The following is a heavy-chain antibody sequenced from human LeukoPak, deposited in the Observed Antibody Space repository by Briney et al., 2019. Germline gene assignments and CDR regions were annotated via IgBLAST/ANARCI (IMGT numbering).Heavy chain of an antibody. CDR2: INHSGST. D-gene: IGHD2-8*01. Sequence: PSETLSLTCAVYGGSFSGYCWSWIRQPPGKGLEWIGEINHSGSTNYNPSLKSRVTISVDTSKNQFSLKLSSVTAADTAVYYCARYALIARWPASNYWGQGTLVTVSS. J-gene: IGHJ4*02. CDR3: ARYALIARWPASNY. V-gene: IGHV4-34*01. CDR1: GGSFSGYC.